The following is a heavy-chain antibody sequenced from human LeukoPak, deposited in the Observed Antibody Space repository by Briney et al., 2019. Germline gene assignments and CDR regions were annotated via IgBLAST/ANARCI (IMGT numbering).Heavy chain of an antibody. Sequence: PGGSLRLSCAASGFTVRSNYMSWVRQAPGKGLEWVSLIFNDGSTYYADSVKARFTISRDNYMDTLYLQMNSLRVEDTAVYYCARDPGGDNAYWGQGTLVTVSS. CDR2: IFNDGST. V-gene: IGHV3-66*01. CDR1: GFTVRSNY. D-gene: IGHD2-21*02. CDR3: ARDPGGDNAY. J-gene: IGHJ4*02.